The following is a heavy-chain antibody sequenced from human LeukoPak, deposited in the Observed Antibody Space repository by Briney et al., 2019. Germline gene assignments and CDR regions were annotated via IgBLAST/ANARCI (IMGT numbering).Heavy chain of an antibody. Sequence: ASVKVSCKASGYTFTGYYMHWVRQAPGQGLEWMGWINPNSGGTNYAQKFQGRATMTRDTSISTAYMELSRLRSDDTAVYYCARARGSPYNWFDPWGQGTLVTVSS. D-gene: IGHD1-26*01. V-gene: IGHV1-2*02. CDR3: ARARGSPYNWFDP. J-gene: IGHJ5*02. CDR1: GYTFTGYY. CDR2: INPNSGGT.